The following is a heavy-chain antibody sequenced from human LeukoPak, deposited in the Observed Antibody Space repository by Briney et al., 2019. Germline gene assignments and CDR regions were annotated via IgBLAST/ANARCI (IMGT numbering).Heavy chain of an antibody. V-gene: IGHV1-46*02. D-gene: IGHD3-10*01. CDR1: AYTFDSYL. CDR3: ARDLGLRGVTNWFDP. Sequence: ASAKISCKASAYTFDSYLLHWVRQAPGQGLEWMGRIDPSGGSTGYAQKFQGRVTLTRDTSTDTVYMELSSLTSDDTAVYYCARDLGLRGVTNWFDPWGQGTLVTVSS. CDR2: IDPSGGST. J-gene: IGHJ5*02.